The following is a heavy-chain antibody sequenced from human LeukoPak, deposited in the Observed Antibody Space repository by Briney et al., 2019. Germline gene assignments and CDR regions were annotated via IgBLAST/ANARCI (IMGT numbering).Heavy chain of an antibody. J-gene: IGHJ4*02. CDR3: ARHEIGRYYDFWSGYYLHYFDY. CDR1: GYSISSGYY. CDR2: IYHSGST. D-gene: IGHD3-3*01. Sequence: SETLSLTCAVSGYSISSGYYWGWIRQPPGKGLEWIGSIYHSGSTYYNPSLKSRVTISVDTSKNQFSLKLSSVTAADTAVYYCARHEIGRYYDFWSGYYLHYFDYWGQGTLVTVSS. V-gene: IGHV4-38-2*01.